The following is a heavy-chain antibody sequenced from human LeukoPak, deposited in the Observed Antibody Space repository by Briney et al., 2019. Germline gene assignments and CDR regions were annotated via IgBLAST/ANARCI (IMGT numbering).Heavy chain of an antibody. Sequence: PSETLSLTCTVSGGSISSYYWSWIRQPPGKGLEWIGYIYYSGSTNYNPSLKSRVTISVDTSKNQFSLKLSSVTVADTAVYYCARATPSWFDPWGQGTLVTVSS. CDR1: GGSISSYY. V-gene: IGHV4-59*01. CDR3: ARATPSWFDP. J-gene: IGHJ5*02. CDR2: IYYSGST.